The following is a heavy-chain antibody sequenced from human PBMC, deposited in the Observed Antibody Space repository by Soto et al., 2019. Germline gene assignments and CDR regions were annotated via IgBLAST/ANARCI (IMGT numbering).Heavy chain of an antibody. D-gene: IGHD2-2*01. CDR2: IYHSGTF. Sequence: QVRLKESGPGLVKPSGTLSLTCAVSGGSVSSSSCWSWVRQAPHKGLEWIGEIYHSGTFNYNPSLASRVSVSVDESRNQVSLTLNSVTAADTAIYYCVRSVPAATWAYNGMDVWGQGTTVTVSS. CDR1: GGSVSSSSC. CDR3: VRSVPAATWAYNGMDV. V-gene: IGHV4-4*02. J-gene: IGHJ6*02.